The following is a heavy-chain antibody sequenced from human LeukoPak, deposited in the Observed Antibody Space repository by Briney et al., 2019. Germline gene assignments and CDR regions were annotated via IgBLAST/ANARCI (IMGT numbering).Heavy chain of an antibody. Sequence: GGSLRLSCAASGFTFSSYWMNWARQAPGKGLEWVSGTSGCGGRTYYADSVKGRFTISRENSKNTLYLQMNSLRAEDTAVYYCAKVRLYGDYPEIDYWGQGTLVTVSS. CDR2: TSGCGGRT. CDR1: GFTFSSYW. CDR3: AKVRLYGDYPEIDY. J-gene: IGHJ4*02. V-gene: IGHV3-23*01. D-gene: IGHD4-17*01.